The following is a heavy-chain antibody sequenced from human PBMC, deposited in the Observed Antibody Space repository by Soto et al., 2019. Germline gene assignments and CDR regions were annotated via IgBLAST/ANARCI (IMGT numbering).Heavy chain of an antibody. J-gene: IGHJ4*02. V-gene: IGHV3-23*01. CDR1: GFTFSNYA. Sequence: EVQMLESGGGLEQPGGSLRLSCAASGFTFSNYAMSWVRQAPGKGLEWVSLINGGGGSTYYADSVKGRFTISRDNSKSTLYLQMHSLRAEDTAVYYWAKDHFCGVRGVNDYWRQGTLVTGSS. CDR3: AKDHFCGVRGVNDY. D-gene: IGHD3-10*01. CDR2: INGGGGST.